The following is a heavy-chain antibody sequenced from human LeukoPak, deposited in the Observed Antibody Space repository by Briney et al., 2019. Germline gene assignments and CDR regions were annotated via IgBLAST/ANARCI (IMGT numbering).Heavy chain of an antibody. CDR2: ISGSGGNK. V-gene: IGHV3-23*01. J-gene: IGHJ4*02. Sequence: GGSLRLSCAGSGFTFSSNALSGVRQAPGKGREWVSAISGSGGNKYYADSVRGRFTIPRNNSKNTLYLQMNTLRAEDTAVYYCATTKQARRYFDYWGQGTLVTVSS. CDR1: GFTFSSNA. CDR3: ATTKQARRYFDY. D-gene: IGHD1-1*01.